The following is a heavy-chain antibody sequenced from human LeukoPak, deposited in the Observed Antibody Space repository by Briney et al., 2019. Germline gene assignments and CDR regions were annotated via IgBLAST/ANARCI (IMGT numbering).Heavy chain of an antibody. CDR3: ARARVYSSGWYPLGY. Sequence: ASVKVSCKASGYTFTSYAMHWVRQAPGQGLEWMGWINPNSGGTNYAQKFQGRVTMTRDTSISTAYMELSRLRSDDTAVYYCARARVYSSGWYPLGYWGQGTLVTVSS. J-gene: IGHJ4*02. CDR1: GYTFTSYA. D-gene: IGHD6-19*01. V-gene: IGHV1-2*02. CDR2: INPNSGGT.